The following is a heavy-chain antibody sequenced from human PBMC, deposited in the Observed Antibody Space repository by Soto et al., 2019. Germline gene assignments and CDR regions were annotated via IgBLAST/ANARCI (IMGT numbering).Heavy chain of an antibody. V-gene: IGHV3-21*01. D-gene: IGHD3-3*01. J-gene: IGHJ4*02. CDR3: ARGYLEWLLVDY. Sequence: GGSLRLSCAASAFTFSSYSMNWVRQAPGKGLEWVSSISSSSSYIYYADSVKGRFTISRDNAKNSLYLQMNSLRAEDTAVYYCARGYLEWLLVDYWGQGTLITVSS. CDR1: AFTFSSYS. CDR2: ISSSSSYI.